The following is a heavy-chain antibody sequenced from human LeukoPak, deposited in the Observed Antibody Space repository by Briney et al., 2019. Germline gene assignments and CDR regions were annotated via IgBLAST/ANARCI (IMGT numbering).Heavy chain of an antibody. Sequence: GGSLRLSCAASGFTFSSYSMNWVRQAPGKGLEWVSSISSSSSYIYYADSVNGRFTISRDNAKNSLYLQMNRLRAEDTAVYYCAREGLLRQLGSYMDVWGKGTTVTVSS. J-gene: IGHJ6*03. CDR2: ISSSSSYI. D-gene: IGHD6-13*01. CDR1: GFTFSSYS. V-gene: IGHV3-21*01. CDR3: AREGLLRQLGSYMDV.